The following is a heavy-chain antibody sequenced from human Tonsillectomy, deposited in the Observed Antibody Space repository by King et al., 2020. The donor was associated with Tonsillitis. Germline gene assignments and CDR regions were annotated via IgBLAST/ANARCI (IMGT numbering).Heavy chain of an antibody. D-gene: IGHD3-9*01. J-gene: IGHJ4*02. CDR3: ARQEGYSDILTVYYRGPFDY. CDR2: IYYSGST. Sequence: LQLQESGPGLVKPSETLSLTCTVSGGSISSSSYYWGWIRQPPGKGLEWIGSIYYSGSTYYNPSLKSRVTISVDTSKNQFSLKLSSVTAAATAVYYCARQEGYSDILTVYYRGPFDYWGQGTLVPVSS. V-gene: IGHV4-39*01. CDR1: GGSISSSSYY.